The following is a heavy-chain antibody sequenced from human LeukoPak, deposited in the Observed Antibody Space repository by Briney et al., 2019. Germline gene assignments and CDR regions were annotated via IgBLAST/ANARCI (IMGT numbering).Heavy chain of an antibody. CDR3: ARVGGSSSFGY. CDR2: IYNSGST. V-gene: IGHV4-59*01. CDR1: GGSISSYY. J-gene: IGHJ4*02. Sequence: SETLSLTCTVSGGSISSYYWSWIRQPPGKGLEWIGYIYNSGSTNYNPSLKSRDTISVDTSKNQFSLKVSSVTAADTAVYYCARVGGSSSFGYWGQGTLVTVSS. D-gene: IGHD6-6*01.